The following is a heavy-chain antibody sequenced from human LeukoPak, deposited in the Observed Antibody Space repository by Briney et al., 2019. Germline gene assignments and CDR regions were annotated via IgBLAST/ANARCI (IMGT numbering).Heavy chain of an antibody. V-gene: IGHV3-48*03. CDR3: ARGPVAYFDY. D-gene: IGHD4-23*01. Sequence: GGSLRLSCAASGFTFSSYEMNWVRQAPGKGLEWVSYISSSGSTMYYADSVKGRFTISRDNAKKSLYLQMNSLRAEDTAVYYCARGPVAYFDYWGQGTLVTVSS. CDR1: GFTFSSYE. CDR2: ISSSGSTM. J-gene: IGHJ4*02.